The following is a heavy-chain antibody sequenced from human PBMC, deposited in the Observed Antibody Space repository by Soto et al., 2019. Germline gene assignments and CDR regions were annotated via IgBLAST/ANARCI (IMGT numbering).Heavy chain of an antibody. D-gene: IGHD2-2*01. Sequence: QVQLVQSGAEVKKPGASVKVSCKASGYTFTSYAMHWVRQAPGQRLEWMGWINAGNGNTKYSQKFQGRVTITRDTSASTADMELSSLRSEDTAVYYCAREVGYIVVVPAAIHYYYYGMDVWGQGTTVTVSS. CDR3: AREVGYIVVVPAAIHYYYYGMDV. V-gene: IGHV1-3*01. J-gene: IGHJ6*02. CDR1: GYTFTSYA. CDR2: INAGNGNT.